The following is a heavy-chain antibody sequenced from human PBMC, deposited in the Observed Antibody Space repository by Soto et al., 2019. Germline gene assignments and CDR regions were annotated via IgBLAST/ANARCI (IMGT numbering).Heavy chain of an antibody. CDR1: GGSVSSGSYY. D-gene: IGHD2-2*01. Sequence: QVQLQESGPGLVKPSETLSLTCSISGGSVSSGSYYWSWIRQSPGKGLEWIGYIYYSGSTNYNPSLKSRVTISADTSKNQFSLKLSFVTAADTAVYYCAREVGPSGYCSSSTCYGYYFDPWGQGSLVTVSS. V-gene: IGHV4-61*01. J-gene: IGHJ4*02. CDR2: IYYSGST. CDR3: AREVGPSGYCSSSTCYGYYFDP.